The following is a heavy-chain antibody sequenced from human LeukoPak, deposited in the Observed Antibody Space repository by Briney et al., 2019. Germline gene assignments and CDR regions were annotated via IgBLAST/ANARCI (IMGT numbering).Heavy chain of an antibody. D-gene: IGHD1-26*01. CDR1: GFTFSTYS. J-gene: IGHJ4*02. V-gene: IGHV3-21*01. CDR3: ARLGRGSYYFDY. Sequence: GGSLRLSCAASGFTFSTYSMNWVRQAPGKGLEWFSSLISSSYIYYPDSVKGRFTISRDNAKNSLYLQMNSLRAEDTAVYYCARLGRGSYYFDYWGQGTLVTVSS. CDR2: LISSSYI.